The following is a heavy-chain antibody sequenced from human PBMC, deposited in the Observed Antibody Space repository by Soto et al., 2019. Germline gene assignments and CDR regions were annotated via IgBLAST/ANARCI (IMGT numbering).Heavy chain of an antibody. V-gene: IGHV1-69*04. CDR2: IIPILGIA. J-gene: IGHJ3*02. Sequence: GASVKVSCKASGGTFSSYTISWVRQAPGQGLEWMGRIIPILGIANYAQKFRGRVTMTADTSTSTAYMELRSLRSDDTAVYYCARERATIMSDIWGQGTMVTVSS. D-gene: IGHD5-12*01. CDR1: GGTFSSYT. CDR3: ARERATIMSDI.